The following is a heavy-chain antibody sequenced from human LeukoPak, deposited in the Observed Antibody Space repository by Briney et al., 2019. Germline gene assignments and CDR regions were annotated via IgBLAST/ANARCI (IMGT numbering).Heavy chain of an antibody. CDR2: IKQDGSEK. CDR3: ASDYNPIVGATVAFDI. CDR1: GFTFSTYA. D-gene: IGHD1-26*01. V-gene: IGHV3-7*01. Sequence: PGGSLRLSCAASGFTFSTYAMSWVRQAPGKGLEWVANIKQDGSEKFHVGSVKGRFTISRDNAKNSLYLQMNSLRAEDTAVYYCASDYNPIVGATVAFDIWGQGTMVTVSS. J-gene: IGHJ3*02.